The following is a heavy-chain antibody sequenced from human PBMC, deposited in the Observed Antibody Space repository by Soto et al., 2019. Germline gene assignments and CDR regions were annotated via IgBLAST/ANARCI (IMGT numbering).Heavy chain of an antibody. CDR1: GGSISSSSYY. J-gene: IGHJ6*03. CDR3: ARETSAAAAIGAYYYYYYMDV. V-gene: IGHV4-39*02. Sequence: SETLSLTCTVSGGSISSSSYYWGWVRQPPGKGLEWIGSIYYSGSTYYNPSLKSRVTISVDTSKNQFSLKLSSVTAADTAVYYCARETSAAAAIGAYYYYYYMDVWGKGTTVTVAS. CDR2: IYYSGST. D-gene: IGHD6-13*01.